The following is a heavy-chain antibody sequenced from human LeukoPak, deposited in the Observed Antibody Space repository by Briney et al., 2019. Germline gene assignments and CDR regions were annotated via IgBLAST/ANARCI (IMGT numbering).Heavy chain of an antibody. CDR1: GGSISSGDYY. J-gene: IGHJ3*02. Sequence: SETLSLTCTVSGGSISSGDYYWCWIRQPPGKGLEWIGYIYYSGSTYYNPSLKSRVTISVDTSKNQFSLKLSSVTAADTAVYYCARGSDYEGAFDIWGQGTMVTVSS. D-gene: IGHD5-12*01. CDR2: IYYSGST. V-gene: IGHV4-30-4*01. CDR3: ARGSDYEGAFDI.